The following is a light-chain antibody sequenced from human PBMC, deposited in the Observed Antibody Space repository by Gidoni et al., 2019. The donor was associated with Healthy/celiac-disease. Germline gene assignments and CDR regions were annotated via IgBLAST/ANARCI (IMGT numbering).Light chain of an antibody. CDR3: QQSYSTLFT. CDR2: AAS. V-gene: IGKV1-39*01. Sequence: IQITQSPSSLSASVGDRVTITCRASQSISSYLNWYQQKPGKAPKLLIYAASSLQSWVPSRFSGSGYGTEFTLTISSLQTEDFATYYCQQSYSTLFTFGPGTKVDIK. J-gene: IGKJ3*01. CDR1: QSISSY.